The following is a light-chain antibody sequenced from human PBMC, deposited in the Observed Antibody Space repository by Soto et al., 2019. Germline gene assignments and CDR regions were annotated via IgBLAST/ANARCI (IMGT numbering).Light chain of an antibody. Sequence: EIVMTQSPCTLSVSPGERASLSCRASHSLDSNLALYQQQPGQAPRLLIYGASTRATGIPARFSSSGSGTKFTLTITSLQSADSAAYYCQEHNYWHPITFGGGTKVDIK. CDR3: QEHNYWHPIT. CDR1: HSLDSN. J-gene: IGKJ4*01. V-gene: IGKV3-15*01. CDR2: GAS.